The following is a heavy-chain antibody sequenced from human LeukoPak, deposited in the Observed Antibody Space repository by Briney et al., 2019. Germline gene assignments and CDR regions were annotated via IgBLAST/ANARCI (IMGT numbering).Heavy chain of an antibody. CDR2: IYSGGST. CDR1: GFTVSSNY. J-gene: IGHJ4*02. D-gene: IGHD3-10*01. V-gene: IGHV3-66*01. Sequence: GGSLRLSCAASGFTVSSNYMSWVRQAPGKGLEWVSVIYSGGSTYYADSVKGRFTISRDNAKNSLYLQMNSLRAEDTAVYYCARDYGSGSYTYYFDYWGQGTLVTVSS. CDR3: ARDYGSGSYTYYFDY.